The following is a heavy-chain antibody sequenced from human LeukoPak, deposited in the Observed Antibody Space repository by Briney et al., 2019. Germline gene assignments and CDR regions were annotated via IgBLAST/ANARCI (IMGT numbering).Heavy chain of an antibody. D-gene: IGHD4-23*01. J-gene: IGHJ6*03. CDR2: ISSSSSTI. Sequence: GGSLRLSCTASGFTFSSYSLNWVRQAPGKGLEWVSYISSSSSTIYYADSVKGRFTISRDNAKNSLYLQMNSLRAEDTAVYYCAREPYGGNSYYYYYYMDVWGKGTTVTVSS. CDR3: AREPYGGNSYYYYYYMDV. CDR1: GFTFSSYS. V-gene: IGHV3-48*04.